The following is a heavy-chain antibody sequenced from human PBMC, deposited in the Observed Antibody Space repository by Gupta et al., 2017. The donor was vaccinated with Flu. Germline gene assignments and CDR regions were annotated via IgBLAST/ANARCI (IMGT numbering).Heavy chain of an antibody. CDR3: ARDVGSGDYDS. CDR2: INRDGRCI. V-gene: IGHV3-7*01. Sequence: EGQLVESGGCLVEPGGSLRLTCGASGFQVSDSWMLWVRLATGKGPELVANINRDGRCINDMDFVWGRLTISRDNAKNAVYSQMNSLRVDDTAVYYCARDVGSGDYDSWGQGTLVTVSS. J-gene: IGHJ5*01. D-gene: IGHD4-17*01. CDR1: GFQVSDSW.